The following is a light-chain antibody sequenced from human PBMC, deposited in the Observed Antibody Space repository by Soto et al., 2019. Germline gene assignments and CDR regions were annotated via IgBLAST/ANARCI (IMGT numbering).Light chain of an antibody. V-gene: IGKV1-12*01. J-gene: IGKJ2*01. CDR2: GAS. Sequence: DIQMTQSPSSVSASVGDRVTLTCRASQGISTWLAWYQQKPGKVPKLLIYGASRLQTGVPSRFSGSGSGTDFTLTISSLQPEDFATYYCQQASSLPHTVGQGTKVDSK. CDR3: QQASSLPHT. CDR1: QGISTW.